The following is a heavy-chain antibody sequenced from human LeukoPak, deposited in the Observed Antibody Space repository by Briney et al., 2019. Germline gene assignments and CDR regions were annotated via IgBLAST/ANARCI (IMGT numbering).Heavy chain of an antibody. Sequence: SETRSLTCTVSGGSISSSSYYWGWVRQPPGKGLEWIGNIYYTGSTYYNPSLKSRVAVSVDTSKNQFSLKVTSMSAADTAVYYCARHLSAVTAPDYWGQGTLVTVSS. J-gene: IGHJ4*02. CDR2: IYYTGST. CDR1: GGSISSSSYY. D-gene: IGHD2-21*02. CDR3: ARHLSAVTAPDY. V-gene: IGHV4-39*01.